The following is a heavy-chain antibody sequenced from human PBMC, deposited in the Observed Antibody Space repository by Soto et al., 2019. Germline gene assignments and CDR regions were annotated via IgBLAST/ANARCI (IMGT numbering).Heavy chain of an antibody. V-gene: IGHV3-9*01. CDR3: AKGVATAVPALDY. CDR2: VSWNSGAK. D-gene: IGHD2-21*02. Sequence: GGSLRLSCVASGFSFDDFVMNWVRQRPGKGLEWVSSVSWNSGAKLYADSVKGRFAISRDSAKKSVYLQMNSLRPDDTAFYYCAKGVATAVPALDYWGQGTLVTSPQ. CDR1: GFSFDDFV. J-gene: IGHJ4*02.